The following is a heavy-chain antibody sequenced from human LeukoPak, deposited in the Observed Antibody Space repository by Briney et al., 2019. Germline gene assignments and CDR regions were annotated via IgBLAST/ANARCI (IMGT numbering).Heavy chain of an antibody. CDR1: GFTFSSYW. D-gene: IGHD6-19*01. Sequence: PGGSLRLSCAASGFTFSSYWMSWVRQAPGKGLEWVANIKQDGSDEYYVDSVKGRFTISRDNAKNSPYLQMNSLRAEDTAVYYCARDPSGYSSGWYGSKHDYWGQGTLVTVSS. V-gene: IGHV3-7*01. J-gene: IGHJ4*02. CDR3: ARDPSGYSSGWYGSKHDY. CDR2: IKQDGSDE.